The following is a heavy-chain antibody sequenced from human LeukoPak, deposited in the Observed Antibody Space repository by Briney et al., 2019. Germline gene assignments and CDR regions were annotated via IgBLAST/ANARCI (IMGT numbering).Heavy chain of an antibody. Sequence: ASVKVSCKASGYTFTSYGISWVRQAPGQGREWMGWISAYNGNTNYAQKLQGRVTMTTDTSTSTAYMELRSLRSDDTAVYYCARGIRYFDWLSTNWFDPWGQGTLVTVSS. V-gene: IGHV1-18*01. CDR2: ISAYNGNT. CDR1: GYTFTSYG. J-gene: IGHJ5*02. CDR3: ARGIRYFDWLSTNWFDP. D-gene: IGHD3-9*01.